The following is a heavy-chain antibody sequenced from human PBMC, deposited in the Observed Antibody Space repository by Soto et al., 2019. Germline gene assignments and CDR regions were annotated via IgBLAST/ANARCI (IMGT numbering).Heavy chain of an antibody. Sequence: SETLSLTCGVSGYTITTGYQWAWIRQSPGNGLEWIGTISHSGTTYYNPSLKSRVTISGDTSKNQFSLKLTSVTAADTAVYYCARGSDYGRYFDYWGQGTLVTVSS. V-gene: IGHV4-38-2*01. CDR3: ARGSDYGRYFDY. J-gene: IGHJ4*02. D-gene: IGHD3-10*01. CDR1: GYTITTGYQ. CDR2: ISHSGTT.